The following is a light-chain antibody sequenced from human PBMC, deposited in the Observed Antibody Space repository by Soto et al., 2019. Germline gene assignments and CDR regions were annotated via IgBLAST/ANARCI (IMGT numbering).Light chain of an antibody. V-gene: IGLV1-44*01. CDR1: SSNIGSNT. Sequence: QSVLTQPPSASGTPGQRVTISCSGSSSNIGSNTVNWYQQLPGTAPKLLIYSNNQRPSGVPDRFSGSKSGTSASLAISGLQFEVGADYYCAAWEDSLIVFYVFGTGTKVTAL. CDR3: AAWEDSLIVFYV. J-gene: IGLJ1*01. CDR2: SNN.